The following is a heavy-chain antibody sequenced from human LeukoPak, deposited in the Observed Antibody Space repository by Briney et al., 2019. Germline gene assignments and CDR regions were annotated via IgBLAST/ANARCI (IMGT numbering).Heavy chain of an antibody. CDR1: GYTFTSYG. D-gene: IGHD2-2*01. CDR3: ARDPPDCRSSSCRWGGWIDP. J-gene: IGHJ5*02. V-gene: IGHV1-2*04. Sequence: ASVKVSCKASGYTFTSYGISWVRQAPGQGLEWMGWINPNSGGTNYAQKFQGWVTMTRDTSISTAYMELSRLRSDDTAVYYCARDPPDCRSSSCRWGGWIDPWGQGTLVTVSS. CDR2: INPNSGGT.